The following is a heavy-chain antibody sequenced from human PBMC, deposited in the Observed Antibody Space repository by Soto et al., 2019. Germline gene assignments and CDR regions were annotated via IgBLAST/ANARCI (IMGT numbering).Heavy chain of an antibody. CDR3: ARYSGSYAVLN. J-gene: IGHJ4*02. CDR1: GFTFSNYW. CDR2: IKQDGSEK. D-gene: IGHD1-26*01. Sequence: GGSLRLSCAASGFTFSNYWMSWFRQAPGKGLEWVANIKQDGSEKYYVDPVKGRFTISRDNAKNSLYLQMNSLRAKDTAVYYCARYSGSYAVLNWGQGTLVTVSS. V-gene: IGHV3-7*04.